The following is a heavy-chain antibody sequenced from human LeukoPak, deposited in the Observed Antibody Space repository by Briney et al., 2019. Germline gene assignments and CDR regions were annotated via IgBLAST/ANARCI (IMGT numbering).Heavy chain of an antibody. CDR3: AKESGYDVDLEY. CDR2: INTDGSTT. V-gene: IGHV3-74*01. CDR1: GFTFSTYW. J-gene: IGHJ4*02. D-gene: IGHD5-12*01. Sequence: QPGGSLRLSCAGSGFTFSTYWMHWVRKAPGGGLVWVSGINTDGSTTSYADSVKGRFTISRDNAKNTVYLQMSSLRAEDTAVYYCAKESGYDVDLEYWGQGALVTVSS.